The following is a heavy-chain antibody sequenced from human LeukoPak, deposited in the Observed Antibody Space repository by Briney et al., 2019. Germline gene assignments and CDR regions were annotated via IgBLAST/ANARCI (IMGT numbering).Heavy chain of an antibody. CDR1: GYTFTNYA. J-gene: IGHJ4*02. CDR2: ISAYNGNT. V-gene: IGHV1-18*01. D-gene: IGHD3-10*01. Sequence: ASVKVSCKASGYTFTNYAMNWLRQAPGQGLEWMGWISAYNGNTNYAQKLQGRVTLTTDTSTSTAYMELRSLRSDDTAVYYCARGGSFGTYWGQGSLVTVSS. CDR3: ARGGSFGTY.